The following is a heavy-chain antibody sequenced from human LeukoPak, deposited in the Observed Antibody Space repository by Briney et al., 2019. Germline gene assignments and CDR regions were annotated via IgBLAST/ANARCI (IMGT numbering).Heavy chain of an antibody. Sequence: PSETLSLTCTVSGGSISSSSYYWGWIRQPPGKGLEWIGSIYYSGSTYYNPSLKSRVTISVDTSKNQFSLKLSSETAADTAVYYCARSPDYDILTGYFLDFDYWGQGTLVTVSS. CDR1: GGSISSSSYY. CDR2: IYYSGST. J-gene: IGHJ4*02. D-gene: IGHD3-9*01. CDR3: ARSPDYDILTGYFLDFDY. V-gene: IGHV4-39*01.